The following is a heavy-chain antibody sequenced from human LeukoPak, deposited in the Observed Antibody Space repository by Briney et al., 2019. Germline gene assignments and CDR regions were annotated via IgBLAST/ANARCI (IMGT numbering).Heavy chain of an antibody. J-gene: IGHJ4*02. CDR1: GFTFSSYW. Sequence: GGSLRLSCTASGFTFSSYWMNWVRQAPGKGLEWVSYISSSGSTMYYTDSVKGRFTISRDNAKDSLYLQMNSLRAEDTAVYYCARDPGSGYEEHFDYWGQGTLVTVSS. CDR2: ISSSGSTM. V-gene: IGHV3-48*04. CDR3: ARDPGSGYEEHFDY. D-gene: IGHD5-12*01.